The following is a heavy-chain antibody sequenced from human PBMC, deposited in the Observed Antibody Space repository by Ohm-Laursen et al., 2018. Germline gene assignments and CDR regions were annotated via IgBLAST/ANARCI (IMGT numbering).Heavy chain of an antibody. CDR1: GFNFSAYG. D-gene: IGHD3-3*01. V-gene: IGHV3-30*18. CDR2: VSYDGSNK. CDR3: AKRYYDFWSGYYPLVDV. J-gene: IGHJ6*02. Sequence: SLRLSCTASGFNFSAYGMHWVRQAPGKGLEWVAVVSYDGSNKYYADSVKGRFTISRDNSKNTLYLQMNSLRAEDTAVYYCAKRYYDFWSGYYPLVDVWGQGTTVTVSS.